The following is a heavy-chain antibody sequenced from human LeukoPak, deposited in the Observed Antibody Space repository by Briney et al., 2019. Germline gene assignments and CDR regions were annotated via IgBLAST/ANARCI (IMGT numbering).Heavy chain of an antibody. Sequence: ASVKVSCKASGYTFTSYYMHWVRQAPGQGLEWMGIINPSGGSTSYAQKFQGRVTMTRDTSTSTVYMELSSLRSGDTAVYYCARDSGSYQPRYYFDYWGQGTLVTVSS. CDR3: ARDSGSYQPRYYFDY. CDR2: INPSGGST. CDR1: GYTFTSYY. J-gene: IGHJ4*02. D-gene: IGHD1-26*01. V-gene: IGHV1-46*01.